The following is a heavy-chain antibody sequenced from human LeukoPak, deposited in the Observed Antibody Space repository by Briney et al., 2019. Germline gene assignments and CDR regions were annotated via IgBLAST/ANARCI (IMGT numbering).Heavy chain of an antibody. CDR3: ARSLPGGGGVFDY. J-gene: IGHJ4*02. Sequence: GGSLGLSCAASGFTFSSYSMNWVRQAPGKGLEWVSSISGSSSYIYYADSVKGRFTISRDNAKNSLYLQMNSLRAEDTAVYYCARSLPGGGGVFDYWGQGTLVTVSS. CDR1: GFTFSSYS. CDR2: ISGSSSYI. D-gene: IGHD3-16*01. V-gene: IGHV3-21*01.